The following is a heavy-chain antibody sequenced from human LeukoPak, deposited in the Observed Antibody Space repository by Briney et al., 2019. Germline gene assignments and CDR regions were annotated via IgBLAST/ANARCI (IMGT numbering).Heavy chain of an antibody. CDR1: GDSVSSNSAA. V-gene: IGHV6-1*01. CDR2: TYYRSKWYN. Sequence: SQTLSLICAISGDSVSSNSAAWTWIRQSPSRGLEWLGRTYYRSKWYNDYAVSVKSRITISPDTSENQFSLQLNSVTPEDTAVYYCARATHTVTTGLDYWGQGTLVTVSS. J-gene: IGHJ4*02. CDR3: ARATHTVTTGLDY. D-gene: IGHD4-17*01.